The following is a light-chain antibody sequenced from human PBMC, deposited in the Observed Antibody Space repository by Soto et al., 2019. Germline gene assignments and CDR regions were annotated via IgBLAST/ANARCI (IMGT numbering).Light chain of an antibody. CDR3: QQYYTYPWT. Sequence: ALRMTQCPSSLSASTGGRVSITGLASQGISSYLAWFQQKPGRPPKLLMSATSTLQSDVPSRFSGSGSGTDFTLTIGCLQSEDLATYYCQQYYTYPWTFGQGTKVDIK. CDR1: QGISSY. V-gene: IGKV1-8*01. CDR2: ATS. J-gene: IGKJ1*01.